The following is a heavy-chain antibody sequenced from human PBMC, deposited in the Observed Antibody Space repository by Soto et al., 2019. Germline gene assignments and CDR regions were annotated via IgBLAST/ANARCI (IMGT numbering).Heavy chain of an antibody. CDR1: GGSISSGGYY. CDR3: ARGLGGSGNGYYYGMDV. CDR2: VHHSGST. D-gene: IGHD3-10*01. V-gene: IGHV4-31*03. Sequence: PSETLSLTCNVSGGSISSGGYYWTWIRQHPGKGLEWIGNVHHSGSTFYNPSLKSRVTISVDTSKNQFSLKLSSVTAADTAVYYCARGLGGSGNGYYYGMDVWGQGTTVTVSS. J-gene: IGHJ6*02.